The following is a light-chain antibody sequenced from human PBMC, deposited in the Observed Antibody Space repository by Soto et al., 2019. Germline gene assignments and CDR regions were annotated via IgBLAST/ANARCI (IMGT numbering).Light chain of an antibody. CDR3: QQYGSSPRT. Sequence: EIVLTQSPATLSVSPGERATLSCRASQSVSSNLAWYQQKPGQAPRLLIYGASTRATGIPARFSGSGSGTDFTLTISRLEPEDFEVYYCQQYGSSPRTLGQGTKVDIK. J-gene: IGKJ1*01. CDR2: GAS. V-gene: IGKV3-20*01. CDR1: QSVSSN.